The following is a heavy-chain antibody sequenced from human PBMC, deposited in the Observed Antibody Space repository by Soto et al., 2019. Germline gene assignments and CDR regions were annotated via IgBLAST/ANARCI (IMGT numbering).Heavy chain of an antibody. CDR2: ISYDGSNK. V-gene: IGHV3-30*18. D-gene: IGHD6-6*01. Sequence: PGGSLRLSCAASGFTFSSYGMHWVRQAAGKGLEWVAVISYDGSNKYYADSVKGRFTISRDNSKNTLYLQMNSLRAEDTAVYYCAKDHISSSLDYWDQGT. CDR1: GFTFSSYG. J-gene: IGHJ4*02. CDR3: AKDHISSSLDY.